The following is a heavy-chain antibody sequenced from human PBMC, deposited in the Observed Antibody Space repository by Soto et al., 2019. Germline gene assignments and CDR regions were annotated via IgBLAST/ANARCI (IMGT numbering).Heavy chain of an antibody. CDR1: GFTFSSYA. CDR3: AKEHSSWYGEGYYYYGMDV. Sequence: AGGSLRLSCAASGFTFSSYAMSWVRQAPGKGLEWVSAISGSGGSTYYADSVKGRFTISRDNSKNTLYLQMNSLRAEDTAVYYCAKEHSSWYGEGYYYYGMDVWGQGTTVTVSS. CDR2: ISGSGGST. J-gene: IGHJ6*02. V-gene: IGHV3-23*01. D-gene: IGHD6-13*01.